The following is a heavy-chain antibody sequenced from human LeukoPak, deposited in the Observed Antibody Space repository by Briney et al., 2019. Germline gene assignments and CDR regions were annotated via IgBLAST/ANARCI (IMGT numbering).Heavy chain of an antibody. Sequence: PGRSLRLSCAASRFTFSSYAMHWVRQAPGKGLEWVAVISYDGSNKCYADSVKGRFTISRDNSKNTLYLQMNSLRAEDTAVYYCARDRWVDFWSGYSYYFDYWGQGTLVTVSS. D-gene: IGHD3-3*01. CDR1: RFTFSSYA. J-gene: IGHJ4*02. CDR3: ARDRWVDFWSGYSYYFDY. V-gene: IGHV3-30-3*01. CDR2: ISYDGSNK.